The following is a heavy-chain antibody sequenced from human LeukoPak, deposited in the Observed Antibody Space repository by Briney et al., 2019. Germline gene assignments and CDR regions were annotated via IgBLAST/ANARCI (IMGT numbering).Heavy chain of an antibody. V-gene: IGHV3-23*01. Sequence: PGGSLRLSCAASGFTFSSYAMSWVRQAPGKGLEWVSAISGSGGSTYYADSVKGRFTISGDNSKNTLYLQMNSLRAEDTAVYYCAKDPSSGPMVRGVHFDYWGQGTLVTVSS. CDR1: GFTFSSYA. J-gene: IGHJ4*02. CDR2: ISGSGGST. CDR3: AKDPSSGPMVRGVHFDY. D-gene: IGHD3-10*01.